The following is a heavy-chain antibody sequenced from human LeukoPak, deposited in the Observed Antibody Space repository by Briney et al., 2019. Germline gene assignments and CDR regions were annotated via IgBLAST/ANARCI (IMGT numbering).Heavy chain of an antibody. CDR3: ARGPSGYHNT. CDR1: GFTFSDSA. Sequence: GGSLRLSCAASGFTFSDSAMHWVRQASGKGLEWVGRIRSKTKSYATAYAASVKGRFTISRDNSKNTLYLQMNSLRAEDTAVYYCARGPSGYHNTGGQGTLVTVSS. D-gene: IGHD5-12*01. J-gene: IGHJ4*02. V-gene: IGHV3-73*01. CDR2: IRSKTKSYAT.